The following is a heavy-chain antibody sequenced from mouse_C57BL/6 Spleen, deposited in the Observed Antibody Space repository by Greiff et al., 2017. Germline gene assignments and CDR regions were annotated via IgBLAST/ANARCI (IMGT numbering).Heavy chain of an antibody. Sequence: EVKLVESGGGLVQSGRSLRLSCATSGFTFSDFYMEWVRQAPGKGLEWIAASRNKANDYTTEYSASVKGRFIVSRDTSQSILYLQMNALRAEDTAIYYCGGDAGELAGFAYWGQGTLVTVSA. CDR1: GFTFSDFY. CDR2: SRNKANDYTT. J-gene: IGHJ3*01. CDR3: GGDAGELAGFAY. V-gene: IGHV7-1*01.